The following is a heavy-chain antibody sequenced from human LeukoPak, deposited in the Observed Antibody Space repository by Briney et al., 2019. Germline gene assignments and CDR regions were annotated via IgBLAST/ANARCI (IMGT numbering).Heavy chain of an antibody. J-gene: IGHJ3*02. V-gene: IGHV3-48*03. CDR1: GFTFSSYE. D-gene: IGHD3-22*01. Sequence: GGSLRLSCAASGFTFSSYEMNWVRQAPGKGLEWVSYISSSGSTKYYADSVKGRFTISRDNSKNTLYLQMNSLRAEDTAVYYCAKDPNYYDSSGYYYPFAFDIWGQGTMVTVSS. CDR2: ISSSGSTK. CDR3: AKDPNYYDSSGYYYPFAFDI.